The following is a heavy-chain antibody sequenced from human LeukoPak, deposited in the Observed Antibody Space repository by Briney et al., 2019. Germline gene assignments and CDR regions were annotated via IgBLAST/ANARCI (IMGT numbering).Heavy chain of an antibody. CDR2: ISWNSGSI. V-gene: IGHV3-9*01. CDR1: GFTFDDYA. D-gene: IGHD6-19*01. Sequence: GGSLRLSCAASGFTFDDYAMHLVRQAPGKGLKWVSGISWNSGSIGYADSVKGRFTISRDNAKNSLYLQMNSLTTEDTALYHCAKAFEAGPYYGMDVWGQGTTVTVSS. CDR3: AKAFEAGPYYGMDV. J-gene: IGHJ6*02.